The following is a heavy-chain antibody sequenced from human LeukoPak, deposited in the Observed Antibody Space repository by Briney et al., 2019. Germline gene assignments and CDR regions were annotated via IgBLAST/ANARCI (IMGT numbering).Heavy chain of an antibody. V-gene: IGHV1-18*01. J-gene: IGHJ6*03. Sequence: ASVKVSCKASGYTFTSYGISGVRQAPGQGLAWMGWINPYNGNKNYAQNLQDRVTMTTDTSTNTAYMELRGVRSDDTAVYYCAREGCSITTCYIPGGSYYYYYMDVWGKGTTVTVSS. D-gene: IGHD2-2*02. CDR1: GYTFTSYG. CDR2: INPYNGNK. CDR3: AREGCSITTCYIPGGSYYYYYMDV.